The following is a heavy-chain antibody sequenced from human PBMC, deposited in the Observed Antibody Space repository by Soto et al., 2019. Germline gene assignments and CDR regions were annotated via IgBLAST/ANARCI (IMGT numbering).Heavy chain of an antibody. D-gene: IGHD6-19*01. CDR2: VWYDGSNK. CDR1: GFTFSSYG. CDR3: ARDRYSSGWYDLDY. J-gene: IGHJ4*02. V-gene: IGHV3-33*01. Sequence: QVQLVESGGGVVQPGRSLRLSCAASGFTFSSYGMHWVRQAPGKGPEWVAVVWYDGSNKYYADSVKGRFTISRDNSKNTLYLQMNSLRAEDTAVYYCARDRYSSGWYDLDYWGQGTLVTVSS.